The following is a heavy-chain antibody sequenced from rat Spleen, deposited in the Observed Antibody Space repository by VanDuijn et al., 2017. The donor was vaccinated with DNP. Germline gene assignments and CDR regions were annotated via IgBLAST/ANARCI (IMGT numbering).Heavy chain of an antibody. CDR3: ARWGTFYWYFDF. Sequence: QVQLQQSGAELAKPGSSVKISCKASGNAFITNYFGWIKQTTGQGLEYVGYIHTGSGTTNYNEKFKGRATLTLDKSSSTAFMQLSSLTPDDSAVYYCARWGTFYWYFDFWGPGTIVTVSS. CDR2: IHTGSGTT. J-gene: IGHJ1*01. CDR1: GNAFITNY. D-gene: IGHD3-2*01. V-gene: IGHV1-43*01.